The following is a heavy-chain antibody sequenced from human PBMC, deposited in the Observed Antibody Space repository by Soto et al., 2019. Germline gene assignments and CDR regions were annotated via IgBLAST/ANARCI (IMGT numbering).Heavy chain of an antibody. J-gene: IGHJ4*02. CDR2: ISYDGSNK. CDR3: AKDDGYYDSSGPYYFDY. CDR1: GFTFSSYG. V-gene: IGHV3-30*18. D-gene: IGHD3-22*01. Sequence: QVQLVESGGGVVQPGRSLRLSCAASGFTFSSYGMHWVRQAPGKGLEWVAVISYDGSNKYYADSVKGRFTISRHNSKNTLYLQMNSLRAEDTAVYYCAKDDGYYDSSGPYYFDYWGQGTLVTVSS.